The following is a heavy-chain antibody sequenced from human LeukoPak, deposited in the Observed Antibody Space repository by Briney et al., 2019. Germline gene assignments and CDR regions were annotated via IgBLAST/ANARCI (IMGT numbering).Heavy chain of an antibody. V-gene: IGHV3-30*02. J-gene: IGHJ6*03. D-gene: IGHD6-6*01. Sequence: GGSLRLSCAASGFTFSSYGMHWVRQAPGTGLEWVAFIRYDGSNKYYADSVKGRFTISRDNSKNTLYLQMNSLRAEDTAVYYCARDKAARLRYYYYYYMDVWGKGTTVTVSS. CDR3: ARDKAARLRYYYYYYMDV. CDR1: GFTFSSYG. CDR2: IRYDGSNK.